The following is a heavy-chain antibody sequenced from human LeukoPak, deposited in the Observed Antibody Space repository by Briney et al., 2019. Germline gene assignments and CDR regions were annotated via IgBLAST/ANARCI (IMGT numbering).Heavy chain of an antibody. CDR3: ARDSPIVGATIFWFDP. CDR1: GYTFTGYY. CDR2: TNPNSGGT. V-gene: IGHV1-2*02. Sequence: ASVKVSCKASGYTFTGYYMHWVRQAPGQGLEWMGWTNPNSGGTNYAQKFQGRVTMTRDTSISTAYMELSRLRSDDTAVYYCARDSPIVGATIFWFDPWGQGTLVTVSS. J-gene: IGHJ5*02. D-gene: IGHD1-26*01.